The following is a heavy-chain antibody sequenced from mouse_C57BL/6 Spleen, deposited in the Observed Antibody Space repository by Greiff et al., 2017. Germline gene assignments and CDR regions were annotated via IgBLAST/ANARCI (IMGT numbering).Heavy chain of an antibody. D-gene: IGHD2-4*01. CDR1: GFTFSNSW. Sequence: LQQSGGGLVQPGGSMKLSCVASGFTFSNSWMNWVRQSPEKGLEWVAQIRLYSDNYATHYAECVKGRFTISRDDSKSSVYLRMNNLRAEDTGIYYFTAGDYDWFAYWGQGTLVTVSA. CDR2: IRLYSDNYAT. V-gene: IGHV6-3*01. J-gene: IGHJ3*01. CDR3: TAGDYDWFAY.